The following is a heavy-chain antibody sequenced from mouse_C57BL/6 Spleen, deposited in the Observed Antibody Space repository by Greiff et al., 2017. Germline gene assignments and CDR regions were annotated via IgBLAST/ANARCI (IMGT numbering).Heavy chain of an antibody. Sequence: EVQGVESGGGLVQPGGSMKLSCVASGFTFSNYWMNWVRQSPEKGLEWVAQIRLKSDNYATHYAESVKGRFTISRDDSKSSVYLQMNNLRAEDTGIYYCTYSNYAGFAYWGQGTLVTVSA. V-gene: IGHV6-3*01. CDR1: GFTFSNYW. CDR2: IRLKSDNYAT. J-gene: IGHJ3*01. D-gene: IGHD2-5*01. CDR3: TYSNYAGFAY.